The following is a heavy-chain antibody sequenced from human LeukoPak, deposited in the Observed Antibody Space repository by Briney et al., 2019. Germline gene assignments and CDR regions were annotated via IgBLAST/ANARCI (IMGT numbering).Heavy chain of an antibody. Sequence: SCKASGGTFSSYAMHWVRQAPGKGLEWVAVISYDGSNKYYADSVKGRFTISRDNSKNTLYLQMNSLRAEDTAVYYCARDGKWFGELLPFDYWGQGTLVTVSS. CDR3: ARDGKWFGELLPFDY. CDR2: ISYDGSNK. CDR1: GGTFSSYA. J-gene: IGHJ4*02. D-gene: IGHD3-10*01. V-gene: IGHV3-30-3*01.